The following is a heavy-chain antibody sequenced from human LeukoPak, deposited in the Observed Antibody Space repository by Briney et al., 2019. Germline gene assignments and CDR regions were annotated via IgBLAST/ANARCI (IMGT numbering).Heavy chain of an antibody. Sequence: SETLSLTCTVSDYSISNGFYWGWIRKPPGKGLEWIGSIHHSGTTYYNPSLQSRVTISVDMSNNQFSLKLTSVTAADTAVYYCARIGGYFDYWGQGTLVTVSS. D-gene: IGHD3-3*01. CDR2: IHHSGTT. CDR3: ARIGGYFDY. CDR1: DYSISNGFY. V-gene: IGHV4-38-2*02. J-gene: IGHJ4*02.